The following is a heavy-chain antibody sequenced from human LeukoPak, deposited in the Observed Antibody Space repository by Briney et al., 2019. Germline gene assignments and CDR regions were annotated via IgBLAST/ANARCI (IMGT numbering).Heavy chain of an antibody. CDR3: ARLSMITFGGVIAAFDY. J-gene: IGHJ4*02. D-gene: IGHD3-16*02. V-gene: IGHV4-4*07. CDR2: IYTSGST. Sequence: SETLSLTCTVSGGSISSYYWSWIRQPAGKGLEWIGRIYTSGSTNYNPSLKSRVTMSVDTSKNQFSLKLSSVTAADTAVYYCARLSMITFGGVIAAFDYWGQGTLVTVSS. CDR1: GGSISSYY.